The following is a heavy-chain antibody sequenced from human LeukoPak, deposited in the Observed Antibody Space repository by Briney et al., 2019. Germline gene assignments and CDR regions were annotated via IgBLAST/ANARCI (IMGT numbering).Heavy chain of an antibody. J-gene: IGHJ4*02. CDR3: ARGSRNNKIDY. CDR1: GGSISGSY. CDR2: ISYSEST. V-gene: IGHV4-59*12. D-gene: IGHD2/OR15-2a*01. Sequence: PSETLSLTCTVSGGSISGSYWSWIRQPPGKGLEWIGYISYSESTNYSPSLKSRVTISVDTSKNQFSLKLTSVTAADTAVYYCARGSRNNKIDYWGQGTLVTVSS.